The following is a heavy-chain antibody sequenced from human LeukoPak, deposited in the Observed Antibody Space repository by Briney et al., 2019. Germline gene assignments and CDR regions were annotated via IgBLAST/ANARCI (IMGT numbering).Heavy chain of an antibody. CDR2: INPNSGGT. Sequence: ASVKVSCKASGYTFTGYYMHWVRQAPGQGLEWMGWINPNSGGTNYAQKFQGRVTMTRDTSISTAYMELSRLRSDDTAVYYCARDEYSSGWYVPSNWFDPWGQGTLVIVSS. CDR3: ARDEYSSGWYVPSNWFDP. J-gene: IGHJ5*02. V-gene: IGHV1-2*02. CDR1: GYTFTGYY. D-gene: IGHD6-19*01.